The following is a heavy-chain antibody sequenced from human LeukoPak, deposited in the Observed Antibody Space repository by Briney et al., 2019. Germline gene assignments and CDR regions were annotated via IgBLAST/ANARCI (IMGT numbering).Heavy chain of an antibody. CDR3: ANAAPGGPFDY. CDR1: GYSFTDNY. J-gene: IGHJ4*02. D-gene: IGHD6-13*01. V-gene: IGHV1-2*02. CDR2: LSPKSGDT. Sequence: GASVKVSCKASGYSFTDNYIHWVRQAPGQGLEWMGWLSPKSGDTNYAQKFQGRVTMTRNTSISTAYMEVSSLRSDDTAVYYCANAAPGGPFDYWGQGTLVTVSS.